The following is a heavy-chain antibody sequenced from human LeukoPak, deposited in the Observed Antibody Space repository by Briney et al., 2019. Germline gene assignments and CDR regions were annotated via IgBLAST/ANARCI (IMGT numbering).Heavy chain of an antibody. J-gene: IGHJ4*02. CDR2: VLGSGVPT. V-gene: IGHV3-23*01. CDR1: GITFSKYG. CDR3: ARGQGNYDLLTGYHYYFDY. D-gene: IGHD3-9*01. Sequence: GGSLRLSCAASGITFSKYGMSWVRQAPGKGLEWVATVLGSGVPTYYAGSVQGRFTISRDNSKNTLYLQMNSLRADDTAVYYCARGQGNYDLLTGYHYYFDYWGQGTLVTVSS.